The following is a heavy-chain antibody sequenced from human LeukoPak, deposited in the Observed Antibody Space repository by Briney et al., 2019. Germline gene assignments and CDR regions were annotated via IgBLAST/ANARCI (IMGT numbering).Heavy chain of an antibody. Sequence: GGSLRLSCAASGFTFSSYAMSWVRQPPGKGLEWVSAISGSGGSTYYADSVKGRFTISRDNSKNTLYLQMNSLRAEDTAVYYCASHDQYCTNGVCHENWSNDYWGQGTLVTVSS. J-gene: IGHJ4*02. CDR1: GFTFSSYA. CDR2: ISGSGGST. V-gene: IGHV3-23*01. D-gene: IGHD2-8*01. CDR3: ASHDQYCTNGVCHENWSNDY.